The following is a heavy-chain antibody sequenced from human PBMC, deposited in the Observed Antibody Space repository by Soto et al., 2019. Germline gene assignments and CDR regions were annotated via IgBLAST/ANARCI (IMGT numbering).Heavy chain of an antibody. V-gene: IGHV1-69*01. Sequence: QVQLVQSGAEVKKPGSSVKVSCKASGGTFSSYAISWVRQAPGQGLEWMGGIIPIFGTANYAQKFQGRVTITADETTSTAYMKLSSLRSEDTAVDYCAYDSSGYYHLDYWGQGTLGTVSS. CDR1: GGTFSSYA. D-gene: IGHD3-22*01. CDR2: IIPIFGTA. J-gene: IGHJ4*02. CDR3: AYDSSGYYHLDY.